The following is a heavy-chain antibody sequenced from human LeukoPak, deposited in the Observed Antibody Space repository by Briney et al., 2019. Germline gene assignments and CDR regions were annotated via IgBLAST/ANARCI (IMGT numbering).Heavy chain of an antibody. D-gene: IGHD3-3*01. Sequence: SETLSLTCTVSGGSISSYYWSWIRQPAGKGLEWIGRIYTSGSTNYNPSLKSRVTMSVDTSKNQFSLQLSSVTAADTAVYYCAREVGTIFGVVTRSYYYYGMDVWGQGTTVTVSS. V-gene: IGHV4-4*07. CDR1: GGSISSYY. J-gene: IGHJ6*02. CDR2: IYTSGST. CDR3: AREVGTIFGVVTRSYYYYGMDV.